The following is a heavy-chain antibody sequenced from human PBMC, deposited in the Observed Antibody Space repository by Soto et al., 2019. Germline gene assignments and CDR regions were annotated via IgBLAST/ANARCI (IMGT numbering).Heavy chain of an antibody. V-gene: IGHV1-24*01. CDR2: FDPEDGET. J-gene: IGHJ4*02. CDR1: GYTLTELS. D-gene: IGHD3-16*01. Sequence: ASVKVSCKVSGYTLTELSMHWVRQAPGKGLEWMGGFDPEDGETIYAQKFQGRVTMTEDTSTDTAYMELSSLRSEDTAVYYCATDFIRGRSFDYWGQGXLVTVYS. CDR3: ATDFIRGRSFDY.